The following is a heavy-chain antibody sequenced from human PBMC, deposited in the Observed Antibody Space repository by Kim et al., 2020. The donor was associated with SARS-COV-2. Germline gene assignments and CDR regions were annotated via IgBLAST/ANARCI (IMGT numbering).Heavy chain of an antibody. CDR3: ASGTGGY. D-gene: IGHD1-1*01. CDR1: GGSISSSSYY. Sequence: SETLSLTCTVSGGSISSSSYYWGWIRQPPGKGLEWIGSIYYSGSTYYNPSLKSRVTISVDTSKNQFSLKLSSVTAADTAVYYCASGTGGYWGQGTLVTVSS. CDR2: IYYSGST. V-gene: IGHV4-39*01. J-gene: IGHJ4*02.